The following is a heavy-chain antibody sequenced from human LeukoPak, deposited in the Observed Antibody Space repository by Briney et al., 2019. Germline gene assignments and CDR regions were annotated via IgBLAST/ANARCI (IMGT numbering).Heavy chain of an antibody. CDR2: ISESGDST. J-gene: IGHJ4*02. Sequence: GGSLRLSCAASGFTLSSYAMSWVRQAPGKGLEWVSAISESGDSTFYADSVKGRFTVSRDNSDHTLYLQMHSLSGEDTPVSYCAKGIRRYPEPSSWSCFDYWGQGTLVTVPS. CDR1: GFTLSSYA. CDR3: AKGIRRYPEPSSWSCFDY. D-gene: IGHD6-13*01. V-gene: IGHV3-23*01.